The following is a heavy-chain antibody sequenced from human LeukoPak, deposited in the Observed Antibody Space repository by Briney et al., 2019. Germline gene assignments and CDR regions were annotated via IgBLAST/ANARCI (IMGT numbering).Heavy chain of an antibody. CDR2: IYTSGST. V-gene: IGHV4-4*07. CDR3: ASYPSGQLLDY. J-gene: IGHJ4*02. D-gene: IGHD4-23*01. Sequence: SETLSLTCTVSGGSISSYYWSWIRQPAGKGLEWIGRIYTSGSTNYNPSLKSRVTISVDTSKNQFSLKLSSVTVADTAVYYCASYPSGQLLDYWGQGTLVTVSS. CDR1: GGSISSYY.